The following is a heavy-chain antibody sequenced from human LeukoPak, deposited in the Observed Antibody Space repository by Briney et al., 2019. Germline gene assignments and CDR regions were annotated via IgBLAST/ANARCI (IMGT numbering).Heavy chain of an antibody. CDR3: ARRIIVYCSGGSCSSFDY. D-gene: IGHD2-15*01. CDR1: GFTFSSYS. J-gene: IGHJ4*02. Sequence: PGGSLRLSCAASGFTFSSYSMNWVRQAPGKGLEWVSSISSSSSYIYYADSVKGRFTISRDNAKNSLYLQMNSLRAEDTAVYYCARRIIVYCSGGSCSSFDYWGQGTLVTVSS. V-gene: IGHV3-21*01. CDR2: ISSSSSYI.